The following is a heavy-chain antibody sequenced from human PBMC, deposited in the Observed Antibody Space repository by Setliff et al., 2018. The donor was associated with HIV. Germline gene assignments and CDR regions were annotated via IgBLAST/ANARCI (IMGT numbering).Heavy chain of an antibody. D-gene: IGHD2-2*01. J-gene: IGHJ6*03. CDR3: ARAQLPPTYIDV. V-gene: IGHV4-34*01. Sequence: SETLSLTCAVYTGSFSGYYWSWIRQPPGKGLEWIGEITHSRSTNYNPSLKSRATTSVDTSKNHFSLKLTSLTAADTAVYYCARAQLPPTYIDVWGSGTTVTVSS. CDR1: TGSFSGYY. CDR2: ITHSRST.